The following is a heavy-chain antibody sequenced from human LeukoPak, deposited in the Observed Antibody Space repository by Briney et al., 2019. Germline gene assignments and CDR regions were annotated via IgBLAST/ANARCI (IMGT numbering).Heavy chain of an antibody. CDR1: GGTFSSYA. CDR2: IIPIFGTA. CDR3: ARVFEDGYRSGYYSY. J-gene: IGHJ4*02. Sequence: SVKVSCKASGGTFSSYAISWVRQAPGQGLEWMGRIIPIFGTANYAQKFQGGVTITTDESTSTAYMELSSLRSEDTAVYYCARVFEDGYRSGYYSYWGQGTLVTVSS. D-gene: IGHD3-22*01. V-gene: IGHV1-69*05.